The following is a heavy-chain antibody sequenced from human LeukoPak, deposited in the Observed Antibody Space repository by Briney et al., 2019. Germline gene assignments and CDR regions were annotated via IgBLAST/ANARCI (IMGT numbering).Heavy chain of an antibody. Sequence: SETLSLTCTVSGGSISSSSYYWGWIRQPPGKGLERIGSIYYSGSTYYNPSLKSRVTISVDTSKNQFSLKLSSVTAADTAVYYCARDRGPGYCSSTSCHPRWFDPWGQGTLVTVSS. D-gene: IGHD2-2*01. CDR1: GGSISSSSYY. CDR3: ARDRGPGYCSSTSCHPRWFDP. CDR2: IYYSGST. J-gene: IGHJ5*02. V-gene: IGHV4-39*07.